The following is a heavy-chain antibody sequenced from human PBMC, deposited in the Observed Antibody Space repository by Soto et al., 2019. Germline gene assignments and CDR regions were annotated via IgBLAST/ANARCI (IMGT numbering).Heavy chain of an antibody. V-gene: IGHV3-48*01. CDR1: GFTFSSYS. D-gene: IGHD2-15*01. Sequence: EVQLVESGGGLVQPGGSLRLSCAASGFTFSSYSMNWVRQAPGKGLEWVSYISSSSTTKYYADSVKGRFTISRHNAKNSLYLQMNSLRAEDTAVYYCARDGCSGSSCLNWFDPWGQGTLVTVSS. CDR3: ARDGCSGSSCLNWFDP. J-gene: IGHJ5*02. CDR2: ISSSSTTK.